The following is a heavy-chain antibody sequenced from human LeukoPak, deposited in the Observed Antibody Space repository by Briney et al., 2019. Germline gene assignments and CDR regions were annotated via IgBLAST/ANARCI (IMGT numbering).Heavy chain of an antibody. CDR1: GFTFSSYS. J-gene: IGHJ3*02. CDR2: IISSSSYI. CDR3: ARDSVDDILTGYLAFDI. V-gene: IGHV3-21*01. Sequence: GGALRLSCAASGFTFSSYSMNWGRQAPGKGLEWVSSIISSSSYIYYAGSVKGRFTISRDNTKDSLYLQMNSLRAEDTAVYYCARDSVDDILTGYLAFDIWGQGTMVTASS. D-gene: IGHD3-9*01.